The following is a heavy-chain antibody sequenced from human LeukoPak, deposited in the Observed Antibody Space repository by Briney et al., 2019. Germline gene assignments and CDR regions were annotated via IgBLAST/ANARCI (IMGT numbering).Heavy chain of an antibody. CDR1: GFTFSSYS. CDR2: ITRGSIYT. V-gene: IGHV3-21*01. D-gene: IGHD1-26*01. Sequence: GGSLRLSCAASGFTFSSYSMNWVRQTPGKGLEWVSSITRGSIYTFYADSVKGRFTISRDNAKNSLSLQMNSLRAEDTAVYYCARDPYNGSYGDDYYYYMDVWGKGTTVTISS. CDR3: ARDPYNGSYGDDYYYYMDV. J-gene: IGHJ6*03.